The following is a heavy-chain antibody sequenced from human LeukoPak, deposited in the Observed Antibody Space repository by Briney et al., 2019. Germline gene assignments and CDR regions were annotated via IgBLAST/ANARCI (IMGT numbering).Heavy chain of an antibody. J-gene: IGHJ6*02. Sequence: GGSLRLSCAASGFTFSSYSMNWVRQAPGKGLEWVSSISSSSSYIYYADSVKGRFTISRDNAKNSLYLQMNSLRAEDTAVYYCARAEDYDSSGLLGYYYYGMDVWGQGTTVIVSS. D-gene: IGHD3-22*01. CDR3: ARAEDYDSSGLLGYYYYGMDV. V-gene: IGHV3-21*01. CDR1: GFTFSSYS. CDR2: ISSSSSYI.